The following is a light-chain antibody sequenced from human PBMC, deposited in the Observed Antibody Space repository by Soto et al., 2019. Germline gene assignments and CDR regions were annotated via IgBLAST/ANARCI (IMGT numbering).Light chain of an antibody. CDR3: QSYDSSLNGVV. J-gene: IGLJ2*01. CDR1: SCNIGAGYD. CDR2: GNS. V-gene: IGLV1-40*01. Sequence: QSVLTQPPSVSGAPGQRVTISCTGSSCNIGAGYDVHWYQQLPGTAPKLLIYGNSNRPSGVPDRFSGSKSGTSASLAITGLQAEDEADYYCQSYDSSLNGVVFGGGTKVTVL.